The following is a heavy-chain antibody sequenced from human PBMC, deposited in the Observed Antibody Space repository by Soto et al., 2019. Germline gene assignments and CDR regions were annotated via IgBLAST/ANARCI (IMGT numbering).Heavy chain of an antibody. V-gene: IGHV3-15*07. CDR2: VKTKADGGTT. CDR3: TTLGPS. J-gene: IGHJ4*02. Sequence: EVQLVESGGGLVKPGGSLRLSCVASGFNFGDAWMNWVRQAPGKGLEWVGHVKTKADGGTTDYAASVKGRFIVSRDDSTNTLYLQMNSLKSEDTAVYYCTTLGPSWGQGTQVVVSS. CDR1: GFNFGDAW.